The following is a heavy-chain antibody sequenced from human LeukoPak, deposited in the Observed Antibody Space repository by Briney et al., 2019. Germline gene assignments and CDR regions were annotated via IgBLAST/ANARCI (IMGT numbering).Heavy chain of an antibody. CDR2: IIPIFGTA. CDR3: ARGLVPAAIRGGGFDY. CDR1: GYIFTNDG. D-gene: IGHD2-2*02. V-gene: IGHV1-69*13. Sequence: SVKVSCKAEGYIFTNDGVSWVRQAPGQGLEWMGGIIPIFGTANYAQKFQGRVTITADESTSTAYMELSSLRSEDTAVYYCARGLVPAAIRGGGFDYWGQGTLVTVSS. J-gene: IGHJ4*02.